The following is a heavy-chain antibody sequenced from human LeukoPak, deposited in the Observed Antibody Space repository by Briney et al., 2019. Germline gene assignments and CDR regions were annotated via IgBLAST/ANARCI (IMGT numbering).Heavy chain of an antibody. J-gene: IGHJ4*02. D-gene: IGHD3-10*01. CDR2: ISSSSSYI. CDR3: ARNRAGMVRGVIDY. Sequence: PGGSLRLSCAASGFTFSSYSMNWVRQAPGKGLEWVSSISSSSSYIYYADSVKGRFTISRDNAKNSLYLQTNSLRAEDTAVYYCARNRAGMVRGVIDYWGQGTLVTVAS. V-gene: IGHV3-21*01. CDR1: GFTFSSYS.